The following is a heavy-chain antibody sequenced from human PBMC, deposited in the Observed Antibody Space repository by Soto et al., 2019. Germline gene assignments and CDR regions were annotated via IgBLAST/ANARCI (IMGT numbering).Heavy chain of an antibody. V-gene: IGHV4-31*03. Sequence: QVQLQESGPGLVKPSQTLSLTCTVSGGSISSGGYYWSWIRQHPGKGLEWIGYIYYSGSTYYNPSLKSRVTISVATSKNQFSLKLSSVTAADTAVYYCASSVSPYFDWLLSAFDIWGQGTMVTVSS. J-gene: IGHJ3*02. CDR3: ASSVSPYFDWLLSAFDI. CDR2: IYYSGST. CDR1: GGSISSGGYY. D-gene: IGHD3-9*01.